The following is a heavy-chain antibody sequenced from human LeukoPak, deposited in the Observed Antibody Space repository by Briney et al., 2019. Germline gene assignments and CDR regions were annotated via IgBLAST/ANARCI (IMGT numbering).Heavy chain of an antibody. V-gene: IGHV4-39*01. CDR1: GDSLSSSSYY. CDR2: IYYSGST. D-gene: IGHD6-13*01. CDR3: ARRKFGSSWRDY. J-gene: IGHJ4*02. Sequence: SETLSLTCTVSGDSLSSSSYYWGWIRQPPGKGLEWLGNIYYSGSTYYNPSLKSRVTISVDTSKNQFSLKLSSVAAADTAVYYCARRKFGSSWRDYWGQGTLVTVSS.